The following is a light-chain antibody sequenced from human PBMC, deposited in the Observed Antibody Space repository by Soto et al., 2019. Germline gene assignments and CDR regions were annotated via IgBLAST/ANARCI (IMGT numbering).Light chain of an antibody. CDR3: SSYGGYFWV. CDR1: SSDVGGYNY. J-gene: IGLJ3*02. Sequence: QSALTQPASVSGSPGQSITISCTGTSSDVGGYNYVSWYQQHPGKAPKLMIFEVSNWPSGVSNRFSGSKSGNTASLTISGLQAEDEADYYCSSYGGYFWVFGGGTKVTVL. V-gene: IGLV2-14*01. CDR2: EVS.